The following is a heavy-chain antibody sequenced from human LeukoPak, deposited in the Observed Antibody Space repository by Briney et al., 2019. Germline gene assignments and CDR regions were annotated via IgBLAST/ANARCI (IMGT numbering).Heavy chain of an antibody. Sequence: SETLSLTCTVSGGSISSYYWSWIRQPAGKGLEWIGRIYTSGSTNYNPSLKSRVTMSVDTSKNQFSLKLSSVTAADTAVYYCASSRLSLRYFDWLLLWGQGALVTVSP. J-gene: IGHJ4*02. CDR1: GGSISSYY. CDR3: ASSRLSLRYFDWLLL. CDR2: IYTSGST. V-gene: IGHV4-4*07. D-gene: IGHD3-9*01.